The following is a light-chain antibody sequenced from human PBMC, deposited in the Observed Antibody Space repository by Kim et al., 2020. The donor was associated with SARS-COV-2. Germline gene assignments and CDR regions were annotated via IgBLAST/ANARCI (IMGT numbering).Light chain of an antibody. CDR1: SLRTYY. CDR2: GKN. V-gene: IGLV3-19*01. J-gene: IGLJ2*01. CDR3: KSRDSSGNHLV. Sequence: SSELTQDPAVSVALGQTVTITCQGDSLRTYYATWYQQKPGQAPVLVIYGKNNRPSGIPDRFSGSSSRNTASLTITRAQAEDEADYYCKSRDSSGNHLVFG.